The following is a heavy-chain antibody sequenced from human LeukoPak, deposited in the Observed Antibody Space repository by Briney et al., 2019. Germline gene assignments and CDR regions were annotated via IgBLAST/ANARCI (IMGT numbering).Heavy chain of an antibody. CDR2: IKSKSAGGTV. D-gene: IGHD6-13*01. CDR1: GFSFSSAY. Sequence: GRSLRLSCGASGFSFSSAYVYWVRQAPGKGLEWVGRIKSKSAGGTVDYASPVKGRFVISRDDSRTTVYLQMNSLKTEDTAVYYCSTDAGYDSRWYNYWGQGTLVTVSS. V-gene: IGHV3-15*01. CDR3: STDAGYDSRWYNY. J-gene: IGHJ4*02.